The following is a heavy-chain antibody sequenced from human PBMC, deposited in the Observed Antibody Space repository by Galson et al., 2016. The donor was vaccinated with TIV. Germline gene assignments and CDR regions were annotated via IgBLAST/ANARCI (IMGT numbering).Heavy chain of an antibody. D-gene: IGHD4-11*01. CDR3: ARQGNDYRGRFDP. CDR1: GYSISSADY. Sequence: SETLSLTCTVSGYSISSADYWAWIRQPPERGLEWLGYISHSGSTSYNPSLKTPVSISLDTSRNHFSLNLTSVTAADTAVYFCARQGNDYRGRFDPWGQGMLVTVS. V-gene: IGHV4-38-2*02. J-gene: IGHJ5*02. CDR2: ISHSGST.